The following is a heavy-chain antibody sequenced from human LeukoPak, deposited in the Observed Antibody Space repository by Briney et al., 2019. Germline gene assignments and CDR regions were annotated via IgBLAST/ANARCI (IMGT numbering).Heavy chain of an antibody. J-gene: IGHJ4*02. V-gene: IGHV1-2*02. D-gene: IGHD3-10*01. Sequence: ASVTVSCKASGYTFTGYYIHWVRPAPGQGLEWMGWINPYSGGTYYAQKFQGRVTMTRDTSISTAYMELYSLRSDDTAVYYCARDLPLTSITMVRGVINVYWGQGTLVTVSS. CDR3: ARDLPLTSITMVRGVINVY. CDR2: INPYSGGT. CDR1: GYTFTGYY.